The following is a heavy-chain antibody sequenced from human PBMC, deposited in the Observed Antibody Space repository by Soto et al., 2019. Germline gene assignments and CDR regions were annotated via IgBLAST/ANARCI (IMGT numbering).Heavy chain of an antibody. Sequence: GGSLRLSCAASGFTFSSYWMHWVRQAPGKGLEWVANIKYDGTVKYYVDSVKGRFTISRDNAQNSLYLQMNSLRAEDTAVYFCGREIGEAAILGGREPRVTVS. J-gene: IGHJ4*02. CDR2: IKYDGTVK. D-gene: IGHD2-2*01. CDR3: GREIGEAAIL. V-gene: IGHV3-7*01. CDR1: GFTFSSYW.